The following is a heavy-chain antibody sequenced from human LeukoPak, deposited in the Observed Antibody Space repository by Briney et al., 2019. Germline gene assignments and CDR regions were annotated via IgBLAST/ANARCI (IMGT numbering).Heavy chain of an antibody. CDR1: GFTFSSYW. CDR3: ARDLGRYFDWLLFIY. Sequence: GGSLRLSCAASGFTFSSYWMSWVRQAPGKGLEWVANIKQDGSEKYYVDSVKGRFTISRDNAKNSLYLQMNSLRAEDTAVYYCARDLGRYFDWLLFIYWGQGTLVTVSS. D-gene: IGHD3-9*01. CDR2: IKQDGSEK. J-gene: IGHJ4*02. V-gene: IGHV3-7*01.